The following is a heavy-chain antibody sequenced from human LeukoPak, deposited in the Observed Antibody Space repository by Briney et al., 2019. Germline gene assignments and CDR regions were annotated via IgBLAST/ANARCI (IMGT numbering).Heavy chain of an antibody. Sequence: ASVKVSCKASGYTFTSYDINWVRQATGQGLEWMGWMNPNSGNTGYAQMFQGRVTMTRNTSISTAYMELSSLRSEGTAVYYCARGSFTAYYFDYWGQGTLVTVSS. CDR1: GYTFTSYD. CDR3: ARGSFTAYYFDY. J-gene: IGHJ4*02. D-gene: IGHD3-16*01. CDR2: MNPNSGNT. V-gene: IGHV1-8*01.